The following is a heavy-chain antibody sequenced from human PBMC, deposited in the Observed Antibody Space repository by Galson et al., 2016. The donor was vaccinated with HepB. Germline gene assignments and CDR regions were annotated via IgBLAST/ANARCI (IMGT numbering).Heavy chain of an antibody. D-gene: IGHD1-26*01. Sequence: SLRLSCAASGFTLSDYYMIWIRQAPGKGLEWISYISSSGSDRHHADSVQGRFTISRDNAKNSVYLQMNSLRGEDTAVYYCARDALGATGGDPNYLDYWGQGTLVTVSS. CDR2: ISSSGSDR. V-gene: IGHV3-11*01. CDR1: GFTLSDYY. J-gene: IGHJ4*02. CDR3: ARDALGATGGDPNYLDY.